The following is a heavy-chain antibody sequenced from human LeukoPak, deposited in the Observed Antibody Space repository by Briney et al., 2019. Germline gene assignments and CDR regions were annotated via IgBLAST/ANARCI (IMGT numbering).Heavy chain of an antibody. Sequence: SQTLSLTCTVSGGSISSVDYYWSWIRQYPGKGLEWIGYINYRGSAYYNPSLKSRVTISVDTSKNQFSLKLSSVTAADTAVYYCARGLLRTYYDFWSGYYPRVTFDYWGQGILVTVSS. CDR3: ARGLLRTYYDFWSGYYPRVTFDY. V-gene: IGHV4-31*03. D-gene: IGHD3-3*01. CDR1: GGSISSVDYY. J-gene: IGHJ4*02. CDR2: INYRGSA.